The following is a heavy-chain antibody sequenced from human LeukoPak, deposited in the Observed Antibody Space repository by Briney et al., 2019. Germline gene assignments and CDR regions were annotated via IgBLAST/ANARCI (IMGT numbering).Heavy chain of an antibody. V-gene: IGHV3-23*01. Sequence: GGSLRLSCAASGFTFTNYAINWVRQAPGKGLEWVSAISGRGANTYYADSVKGRFTISRDNSKNTLYLQMSTLRAEDTAVYYCAKATAPHPGYAFDIWGQGTMVIVFS. CDR2: ISGRGANT. J-gene: IGHJ3*02. CDR3: AKATAPHPGYAFDI. CDR1: GFTFTNYA.